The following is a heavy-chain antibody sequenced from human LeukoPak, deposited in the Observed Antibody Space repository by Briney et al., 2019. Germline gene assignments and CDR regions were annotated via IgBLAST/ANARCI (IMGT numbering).Heavy chain of an antibody. CDR2: ISYDGSNK. J-gene: IGHJ4*02. D-gene: IGHD6-13*01. V-gene: IGHV3-30*18. CDR3: AKDHSSSCFNY. CDR1: GFTFSSYG. Sequence: PGGSLRLSCAASGFTFSSYGMHWVRQAPGKGLEWVAVISYDGSNKYYADSVKGRFTISGDNSKNTLYLQMNSLRAEDTAVYYCAKDHSSSCFNYWGQGTLVTVSS.